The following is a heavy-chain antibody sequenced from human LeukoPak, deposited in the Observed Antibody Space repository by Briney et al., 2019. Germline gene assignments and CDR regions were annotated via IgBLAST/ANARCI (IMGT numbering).Heavy chain of an antibody. V-gene: IGHV4-34*01. CDR1: GGSFSGYY. D-gene: IGHD1-26*01. Sequence: SETLSLTCAAYGGSFSGYYWSWIRQPPGKGLEWIGEINHSGSTNYNPSLKSRVTISVDTSKNQFSLKLSSVTAADTAVYYCARGRVGATFYGMDVWGQGTTVTVSS. CDR3: ARGRVGATFYGMDV. J-gene: IGHJ6*02. CDR2: INHSGST.